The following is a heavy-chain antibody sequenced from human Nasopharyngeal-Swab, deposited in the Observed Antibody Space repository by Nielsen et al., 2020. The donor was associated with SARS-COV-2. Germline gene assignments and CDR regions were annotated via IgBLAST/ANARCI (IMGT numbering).Heavy chain of an antibody. CDR2: INWIGSDT. D-gene: IGHD3-22*01. V-gene: IGHV3-20*04. CDR3: ARDQYYDSSGYYYYGMDV. J-gene: IGHJ6*02. CDR1: GFSFDDYG. Sequence: GGSLRLSCAASGFSFDDYGMTWVRQAPGKGLEWVSAINWIGSDTHYGDSVKGRFTISRDNAKNSLYLQMNSLRAEDTAVYYCARDQYYDSSGYYYYGMDVWGQGTTVTVSS.